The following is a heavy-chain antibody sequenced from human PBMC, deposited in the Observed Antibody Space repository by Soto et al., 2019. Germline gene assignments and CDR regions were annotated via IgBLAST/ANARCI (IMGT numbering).Heavy chain of an antibody. D-gene: IGHD2-2*01. CDR2: INHSGST. J-gene: IGHJ4*02. V-gene: IGHV4-34*01. CDR1: GGSFSDYN. CDR3: ARAPAATPFDY. Sequence: LSLTCAVYGGSFSDYNWSWIRQPPGKGLEWIGEINHSGSTNYNPSLKSRVAISVDTSKNQFSLKLTSVTAADTAVYYCARAPAATPFDYWGQGTLVTVSS.